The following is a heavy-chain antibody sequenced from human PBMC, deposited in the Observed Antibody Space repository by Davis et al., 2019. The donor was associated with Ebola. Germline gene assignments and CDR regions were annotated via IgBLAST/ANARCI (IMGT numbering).Heavy chain of an antibody. V-gene: IGHV3-30*03. CDR1: GFTFSSFG. D-gene: IGHD5-24*01. J-gene: IGHJ4*02. CDR2: TSHAGGNN. Sequence: GGSLRLSCPASGFTFSSFGMHWVRQAPAKGLEWVAFTSHAGGNNYYADSVKGRFTISRDNSKNTLYLQMNSLRPEDTAMYYCTRGGMATPFDYWGQGTLVSVSS. CDR3: TRGGMATPFDY.